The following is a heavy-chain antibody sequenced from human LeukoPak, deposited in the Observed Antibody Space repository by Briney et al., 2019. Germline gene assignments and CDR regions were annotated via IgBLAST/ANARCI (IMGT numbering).Heavy chain of an antibody. J-gene: IGHJ5*02. CDR3: AKPGGGQDFSAFDP. CDR2: IYYSGST. Sequence: SETLSLTCTVSGGSISSSSYYWGWIRQPPGKGLEWIGSIYYSGSTYYNPSLKSRVTISVDTSKNQFSLKLSSVTAADTAVYYCAKPGGGQDFSAFDPWGQGTLVTVSS. CDR1: GGSISSSSYY. V-gene: IGHV4-39*01. D-gene: IGHD2-15*01.